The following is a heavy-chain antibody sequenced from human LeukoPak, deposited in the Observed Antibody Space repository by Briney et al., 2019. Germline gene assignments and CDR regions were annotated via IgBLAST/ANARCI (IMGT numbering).Heavy chain of an antibody. Sequence: GGSLRLSCVGSAFSFSNYSTHWVRQAPGKGLEWVSYISISSSTIYYADSVKGRFTISRDNAKNSLYLQMNNLGAGDTAVYYCARDVGYRSWFDPWGQGTLVTVSS. CDR1: AFSFSNYS. D-gene: IGHD5-18*01. J-gene: IGHJ5*02. V-gene: IGHV3-48*01. CDR3: ARDVGYRSWFDP. CDR2: ISISSSTI.